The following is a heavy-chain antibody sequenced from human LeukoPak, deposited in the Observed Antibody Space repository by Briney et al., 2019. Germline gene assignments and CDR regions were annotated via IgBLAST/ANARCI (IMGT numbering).Heavy chain of an antibody. CDR1: GFTLSSYA. V-gene: IGHV3-23*01. Sequence: RGSLRLSCAASGFTLSSYAMSWVRQAPGKGLEWVSAISDTGNTYHADSVKGRFTISRDSSKNTLFLQMNRLRPEDAAVYYCAELGITMIGGVWGKGTTVTISS. D-gene: IGHD3-10*02. J-gene: IGHJ6*04. CDR2: ISDTGNT. CDR3: AELGITMIGGV.